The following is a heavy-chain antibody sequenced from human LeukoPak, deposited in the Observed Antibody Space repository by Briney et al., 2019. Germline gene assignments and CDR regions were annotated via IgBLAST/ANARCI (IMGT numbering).Heavy chain of an antibody. Sequence: SETLSLTCTVSGGSISSGGYYWSWIRQHPGKGLEWIGYTYYSGSTYYNPSLKSRVTISVDTSKNQFSLKLSSVTAADTAVYYCARDPLKYWYFDLWGRGTLVTVSS. CDR1: GGSISSGGYY. CDR3: ARDPLKYWYFDL. V-gene: IGHV4-31*03. CDR2: TYYSGST. J-gene: IGHJ2*01.